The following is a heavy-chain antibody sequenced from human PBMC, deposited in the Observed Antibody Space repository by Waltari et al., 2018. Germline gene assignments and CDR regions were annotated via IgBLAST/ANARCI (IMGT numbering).Heavy chain of an antibody. CDR1: GGSISSYY. V-gene: IGHV4-59*01. Sequence: QVQLQESGPGLVKPSETLSLTCTVSGGSISSYYWSWIRQPPGKGLEWIGYIYYSGSTNYNPSLKSRVTISVDTSKNQFSLKLSSVTAADTAVYYCARDRTTYGDGGIDYWGQGTLVTVSS. J-gene: IGHJ4*02. D-gene: IGHD4-17*01. CDR2: IYYSGST. CDR3: ARDRTTYGDGGIDY.